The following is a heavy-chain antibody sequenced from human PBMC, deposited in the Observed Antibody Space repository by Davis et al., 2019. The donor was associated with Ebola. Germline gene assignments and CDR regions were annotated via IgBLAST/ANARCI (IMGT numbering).Heavy chain of an antibody. Sequence: SETLSLTCAVSGGSISSSNWWSWVRQPPGKGLEWIGEINHSGSTNYNPSLKSRVTISVDTSKNQFSLKLSSVTAADTAVYYCARAGHYGRYYFDYWGQGTLVTVSS. D-gene: IGHD4-17*01. CDR3: ARAGHYGRYYFDY. CDR1: GGSISSSNW. V-gene: IGHV4-4*02. CDR2: INHSGST. J-gene: IGHJ4*02.